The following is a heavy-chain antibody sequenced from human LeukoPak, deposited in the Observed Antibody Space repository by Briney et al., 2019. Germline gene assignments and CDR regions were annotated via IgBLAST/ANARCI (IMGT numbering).Heavy chain of an antibody. J-gene: IGHJ4*02. CDR3: ARGGCERAPPITMIVVVIRPPTFDY. CDR2: ISYDGSNK. D-gene: IGHD3-22*01. CDR1: GFTFSSYA. Sequence: GGSLRLSCAASGFTFSSYAMHWVRQAPGKGLEWVAVISYDGSNKYYADSVKGRFTISRDNSKNTLYLQMNSLRAEDTAVYYCARGGCERAPPITMIVVVIRPPTFDYWGQGTLVTVSS. V-gene: IGHV3-30-3*01.